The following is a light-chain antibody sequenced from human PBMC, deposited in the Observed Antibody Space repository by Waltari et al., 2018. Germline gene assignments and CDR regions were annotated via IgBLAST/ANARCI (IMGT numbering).Light chain of an antibody. Sequence: DIQMTQSPFYVSASVGDSVTITCRASQSISTWLAWYQQKPGRAPNLLVYGASTLQGEVPSRFSGSGSGTDFTLTISSLQPEDVAVYYCQQFFGTPWTFGQGTKVEIK. CDR3: QQFFGTPWT. CDR2: GAS. J-gene: IGKJ1*01. V-gene: IGKV1-12*01. CDR1: QSISTW.